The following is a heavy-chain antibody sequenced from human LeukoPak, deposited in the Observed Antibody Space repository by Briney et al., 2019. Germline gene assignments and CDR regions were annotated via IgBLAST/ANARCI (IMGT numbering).Heavy chain of an antibody. CDR2: IKSKTDGGTT. CDR1: GFTFSNAW. Sequence: GGSLRLSCAASGFTFSNAWMSWVRQAPGKGLEWDGRIKSKTDGGTTDYAAPVKGRFTISRDDSKNTLYLQMNSLKTEDTAVYYCTTDSFGELFFGSTFDYWGQGTLVTVSS. CDR3: TTDSFGELFFGSTFDY. J-gene: IGHJ4*02. D-gene: IGHD3-10*01. V-gene: IGHV3-15*01.